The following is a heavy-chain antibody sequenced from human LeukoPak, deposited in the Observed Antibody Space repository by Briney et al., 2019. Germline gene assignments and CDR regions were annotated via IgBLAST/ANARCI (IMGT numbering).Heavy chain of an antibody. CDR3: AAMRTYYDFWSGPEE. CDR2: INPNSGGT. CDR1: GYTFTGYY. D-gene: IGHD3-3*01. V-gene: IGHV1-2*02. Sequence: ASVKVSCKASGYTFTGYYMHWVRQAPGQGLEWMGWINPNSGGTNYAQKLQGRVTMTTDTSTSTAYMELRSLRSDDTAVYYCAAMRTYYDFWSGPEEWGQGTLVTVSS. J-gene: IGHJ4*02.